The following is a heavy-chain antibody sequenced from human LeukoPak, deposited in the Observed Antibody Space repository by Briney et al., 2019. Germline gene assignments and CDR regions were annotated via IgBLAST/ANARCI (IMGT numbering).Heavy chain of an antibody. D-gene: IGHD2-15*01. CDR3: ASPLGYCSGGSCGY. J-gene: IGHJ4*02. CDR1: GYTFTGYY. V-gene: IGHV1-2*06. Sequence: ASVKVCCKASGYTFTGYYMHWVRQAPGQGLEWMGRINPNSGGTNYAQKVQVRVSITRDTSISTAYMELSRLRSDDTAVYYCASPLGYCSGGSCGYWGQGTLVTVSS. CDR2: INPNSGGT.